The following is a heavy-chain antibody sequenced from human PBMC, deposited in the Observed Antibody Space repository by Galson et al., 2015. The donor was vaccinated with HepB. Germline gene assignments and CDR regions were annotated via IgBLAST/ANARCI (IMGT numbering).Heavy chain of an antibody. Sequence: SLRLSCAASGFTFNTYNMNWVRQTPGKGLEWVSYISSNSFTIYYADSVKGRFTISRDNARNSLYLQMNSLRAEDTAVYYCARVVGTALDYWGQGTLLTVSS. D-gene: IGHD5-18*01. J-gene: IGHJ4*02. CDR3: ARVVGTALDY. CDR2: ISSNSFTI. CDR1: GFTFNTYN. V-gene: IGHV3-48*01.